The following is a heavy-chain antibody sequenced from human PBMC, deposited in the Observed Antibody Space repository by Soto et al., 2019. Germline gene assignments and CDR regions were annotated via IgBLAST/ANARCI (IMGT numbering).Heavy chain of an antibody. V-gene: IGHV4-34*01. Sequence: SETLSLTCAVYGGSFSGYYWSWIRQPPGKGLEWIGEINHSGSTNYNPSLKSRVTISVDTSKNQFSLKLSSVTAADTAVYYCARSPATVTYYYYYSYMDVWGKGTTVTGSS. CDR1: GGSFSGYY. CDR2: INHSGST. J-gene: IGHJ6*03. CDR3: ARSPATVTYYYYYSYMDV. D-gene: IGHD4-17*01.